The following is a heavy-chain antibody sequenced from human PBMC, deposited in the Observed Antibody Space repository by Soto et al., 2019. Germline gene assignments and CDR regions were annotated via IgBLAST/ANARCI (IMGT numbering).Heavy chain of an antibody. J-gene: IGHJ4*02. V-gene: IGHV3-21*01. CDR1: GFTFSSYS. CDR3: RRDQSSVSAFDY. Sequence: PGGSLRLSCAASGFTFSSYSMNWVRQAPGKGLGWVSSISSSSSYIYYADSVKGRFTISRENAKNSLYLQMNSLRAEDTAVYYCRRDQSSVSAFDYWGQGTLVTVCS. CDR2: ISSSSSYI.